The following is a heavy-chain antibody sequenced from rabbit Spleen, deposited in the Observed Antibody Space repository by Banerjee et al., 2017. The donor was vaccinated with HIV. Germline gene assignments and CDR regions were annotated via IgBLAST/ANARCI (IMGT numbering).Heavy chain of an antibody. J-gene: IGHJ6*01. CDR3: ARDTGSSFSSYGMDL. CDR1: GFSFSSSDY. CDR2: IAGGSSAFT. D-gene: IGHD8-1*01. Sequence: QSLEESGGDLVKPGGTLTLTCTASGFSFSSSDYMCWVRQAPGKGLEWISCIAGGSSAFTYSATWAKGRFTISKTSSTTVTLQMTSLTVADTATYFCARDTGSSFSSYGMDLWGPGTLVTV. V-gene: IGHV1S40*01.